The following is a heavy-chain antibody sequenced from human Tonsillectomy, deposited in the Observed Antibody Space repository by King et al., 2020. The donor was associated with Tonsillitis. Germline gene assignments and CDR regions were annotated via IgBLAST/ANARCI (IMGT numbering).Heavy chain of an antibody. V-gene: IGHV3-48*04. D-gene: IGHD3-22*01. J-gene: IGHJ4*02. Sequence: VQLVESGGGLVQPGGSLRLSCAASGFTFSNYNMNWVRQAPGKGLEWISYISSGTSSIYYADSVKGRFTISRDNAKDSLYLQMNSLRAEDTAVYYCAREAFYFDSTDYYAEGSFGYWGQGILVTVSS. CDR3: AREAFYFDSTDYYAEGSFGY. CDR2: ISSGTSSI. CDR1: GFTFSNYN.